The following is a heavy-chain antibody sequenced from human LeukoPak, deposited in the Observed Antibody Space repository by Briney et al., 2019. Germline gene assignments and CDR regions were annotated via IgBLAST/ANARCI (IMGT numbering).Heavy chain of an antibody. Sequence: GRSLRLSCTASGFTFGDYSMGWVRQAPGKGLEWVGFIRSKTYGGTTEYAASVKGRFTISRDDSKSIAYLQMNSLKTEDTAVYYCAKRGYSYGYLDYWGQGTLVTVSS. J-gene: IGHJ4*02. CDR2: IRSKTYGGTT. V-gene: IGHV3-49*04. D-gene: IGHD5-18*01. CDR1: GFTFGDYS. CDR3: AKRGYSYGYLDY.